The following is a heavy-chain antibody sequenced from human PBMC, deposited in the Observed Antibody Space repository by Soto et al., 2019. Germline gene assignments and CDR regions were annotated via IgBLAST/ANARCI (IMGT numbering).Heavy chain of an antibody. CDR2: ISAYNGNT. V-gene: IGHV1-18*04. D-gene: IGHD2-15*01. Sequence: QVQLVQSGAEVKKPGASVKVSCKASGYTFTSYGISWVRQAPGQGLDWMGWISAYNGNTKYAQDVQGRVTMTTDTSTSTAYMELRSLRSDDTAMYYCARFSGGSYNTYYFYYGMDVWGQGTTVTVS. CDR1: GYTFTSYG. CDR3: ARFSGGSYNTYYFYYGMDV. J-gene: IGHJ6*02.